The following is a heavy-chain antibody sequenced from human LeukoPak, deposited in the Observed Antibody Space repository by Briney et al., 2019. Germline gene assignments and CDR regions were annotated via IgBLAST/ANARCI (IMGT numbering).Heavy chain of an antibody. D-gene: IGHD6-19*01. V-gene: IGHV1-69*13. Sequence: ASVKVSCKASGYAFTSYDINWVRQAPGQGLEWMGGIIPIFGTANYAQKFQGRVTITADESTSTAYMELSSLRSEDTAVYYCAREWAFVAVAGLGQQEGLDYWGQGTLVTVSS. J-gene: IGHJ4*02. CDR1: GYAFTSYD. CDR3: AREWAFVAVAGLGQQEGLDY. CDR2: IIPIFGTA.